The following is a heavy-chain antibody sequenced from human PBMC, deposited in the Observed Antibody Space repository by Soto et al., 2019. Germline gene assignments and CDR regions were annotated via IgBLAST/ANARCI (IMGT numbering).Heavy chain of an antibody. D-gene: IGHD3-22*01. CDR1: AYTFTIYC. V-gene: IGHV1-18*01. CDR3: AREYYDSSGYDY. CDR2: ISAYNGNT. J-gene: IGHJ4*02. Sequence: ASVKVSCKASAYTFTIYCISWVRQAPGQGLEWMGWISAYNGNTNYAQKLQGRVTMTTDTSTSTAYMELRSLRSDDTAVYYCAREYYDSSGYDYWGQGTLVTVSS.